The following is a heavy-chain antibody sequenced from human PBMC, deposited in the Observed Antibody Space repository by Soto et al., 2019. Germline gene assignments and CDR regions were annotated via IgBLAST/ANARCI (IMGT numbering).Heavy chain of an antibody. V-gene: IGHV1-69*04. Sequence: GASVKVSCKASGGTFSSYTISWVRQAPGQGLEWMGRIIPILGIANYAQKFQGRVTITADKSTSTAYMELSSLRSEDTAVYYCARDWRFNGAPDDAVAGRSYWYFDLWGRGTPVTVSS. D-gene: IGHD6-19*01. CDR2: IIPILGIA. CDR1: GGTFSSYT. J-gene: IGHJ2*01. CDR3: ARDWRFNGAPDDAVAGRSYWYFDL.